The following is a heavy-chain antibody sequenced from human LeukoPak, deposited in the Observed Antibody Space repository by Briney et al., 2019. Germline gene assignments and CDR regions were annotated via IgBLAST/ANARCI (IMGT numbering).Heavy chain of an antibody. Sequence: GGSLRLSCAASGFTFSHYGMNWVRQAPGKGLEWVSGIRADGITTYYADSVKGRFTISRDNSKNTVWLQMNSLRAEDTAIYYCANDLGWIQLNLGRGQGTLVTVSS. D-gene: IGHD5-18*01. V-gene: IGHV3-23*01. J-gene: IGHJ4*02. CDR1: GFTFSHYG. CDR3: ANDLGWIQLNLG. CDR2: IRADGITT.